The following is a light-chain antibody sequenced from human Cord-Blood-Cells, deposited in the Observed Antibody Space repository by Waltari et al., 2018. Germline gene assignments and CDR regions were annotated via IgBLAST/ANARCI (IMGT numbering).Light chain of an antibody. CDR3: SSYTSSSTWV. CDR2: DVI. Sequence: QSALTQPASVSGSPGQSITISCTGTSSDVGGYNYVSWYQQHPGKAPKLMIYDVINRPSWVSNRFSGSKSGNTASLTISGLQAEDEADYYCSSYTSSSTWVFGGGTKLTVL. CDR1: SSDVGGYNY. J-gene: IGLJ3*02. V-gene: IGLV2-14*01.